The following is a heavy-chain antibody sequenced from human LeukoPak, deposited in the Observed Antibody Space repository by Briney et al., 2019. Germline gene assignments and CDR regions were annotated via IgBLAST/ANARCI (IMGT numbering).Heavy chain of an antibody. D-gene: IGHD5-12*01. J-gene: IGHJ4*02. Sequence: GGSLRLSCAASGFTFSSYSMNWVRQAPGKGLEWVSYISSSGSTIYYADSVKGRFTISRDNAKNSLYLQMNSLRAEDTAVYYCAREIVADGDYWGQGTLVTVSS. CDR3: AREIVADGDY. CDR2: ISSSGSTI. CDR1: GFTFSSYS. V-gene: IGHV3-48*01.